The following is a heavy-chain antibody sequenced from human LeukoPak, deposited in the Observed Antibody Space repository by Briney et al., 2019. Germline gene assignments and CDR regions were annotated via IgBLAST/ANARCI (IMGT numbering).Heavy chain of an antibody. CDR3: AREAPYDYVWGSYRYTGYFDY. Sequence: GGSLRLSCAASGFTFSSHWMHWVRQAPGKGLVWVSRINTDGSSTSYADSVKGRFTISRDNAKNTLYLQMNSLRAEDTAVYYCAREAPYDYVWGSYRYTGYFDYWGQGTLVTVSS. CDR1: GFTFSSHW. CDR2: INTDGSST. J-gene: IGHJ4*02. V-gene: IGHV3-74*01. D-gene: IGHD3-16*02.